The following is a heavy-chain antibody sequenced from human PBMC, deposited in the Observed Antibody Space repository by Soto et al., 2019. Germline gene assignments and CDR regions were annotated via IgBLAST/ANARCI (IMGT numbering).Heavy chain of an antibody. CDR3: ARGRVRGVGMDV. V-gene: IGHV3-30-3*01. CDR2: ISYDGSNK. J-gene: IGHJ6*02. CDR1: GFTFSSYA. Sequence: GGSLRLSCAASGFTFSSYAMHWVRQAPGKGLEWVAVISYDGSNKYYADSVKGRFTISRDNSKNTLYLQMSSLRAEDTAVYYCARGRVRGVGMDVWGQGTTVTVSS. D-gene: IGHD3-10*01.